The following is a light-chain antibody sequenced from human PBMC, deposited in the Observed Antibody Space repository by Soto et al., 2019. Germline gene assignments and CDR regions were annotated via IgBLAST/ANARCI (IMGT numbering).Light chain of an antibody. CDR2: AAS. Sequence: DIQMTQSPSTLSASVGDRVTITCRASQSISSWLAWYQQKPGKAPKLQIYAASSLHGGVPSRFSGSGSGTEFTLTISSLQPDDFATYYCQQYNSYWTFGQGTKVDIK. CDR3: QQYNSYWT. J-gene: IGKJ1*01. V-gene: IGKV1-5*01. CDR1: QSISSW.